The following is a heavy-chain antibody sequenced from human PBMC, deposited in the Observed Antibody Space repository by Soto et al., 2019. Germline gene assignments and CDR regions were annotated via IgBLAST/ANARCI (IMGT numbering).Heavy chain of an antibody. J-gene: IGHJ4*02. CDR1: GYTFTSYY. CDR2: INPSGGST. CDR3: ARGDYDFWSGYLPFYY. Sequence: QVQLVQSGAEVKKPGASVKVSCKASGYTFTSYYMHWVRQAPGQGLEWMGIINPSGGSTSYAQKFQGRVTMNRDTSTSTVYMELSSLRSEDTAVYYCARGDYDFWSGYLPFYYWGQGTLVTVSS. D-gene: IGHD3-3*01. V-gene: IGHV1-46*03.